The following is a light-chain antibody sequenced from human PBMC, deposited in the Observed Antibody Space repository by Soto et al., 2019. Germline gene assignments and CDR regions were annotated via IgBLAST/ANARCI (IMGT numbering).Light chain of an antibody. CDR1: SSDVGGYNY. V-gene: IGLV2-14*01. J-gene: IGLJ3*02. CDR2: EVS. CDR3: SSYTSSSPWV. Sequence: QSVLTQPASVSGSPGQSITISCTGTSSDVGGYNYVSWYQQHPGKAPKLMIYEVSNRPSGVSNRFSGSKSGNTASLTISGLQAEDEAYYCCSSYTSSSPWVFGGGTKLTVL.